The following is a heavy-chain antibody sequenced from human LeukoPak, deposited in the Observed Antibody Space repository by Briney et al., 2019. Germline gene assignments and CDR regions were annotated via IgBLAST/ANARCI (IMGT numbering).Heavy chain of an antibody. CDR1: GFTFSSYS. CDR2: ISSSSSYI. Sequence: GGSLRLSCAASGFTFSSYSVNWVRQAPGKGLEWVSSISSSSSYIYYADSVKGRFTISRDNAKNSLYLQMNSLRAEDTAVYYCARTVGYLDAFDIWGRGTMVTVSS. D-gene: IGHD3-16*02. V-gene: IGHV3-21*01. CDR3: ARTVGYLDAFDI. J-gene: IGHJ3*02.